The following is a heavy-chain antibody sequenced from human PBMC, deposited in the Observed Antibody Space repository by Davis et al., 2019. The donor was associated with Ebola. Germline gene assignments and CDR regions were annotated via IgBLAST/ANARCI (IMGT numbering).Heavy chain of an antibody. CDR1: GFTVSSNY. CDR2: IYSGGST. CDR3: EKGTGDTGYYFDY. V-gene: IGHV3-66*01. D-gene: IGHD7-27*01. J-gene: IGHJ4*02. Sequence: GESLKISCAASGFTVSSNYMSWARQAPGKGLEWVSVIYSGGSTYYADPLKGRFTISRDNSRNTLYLQLNSLRAEDTAVYYCEKGTGDTGYYFDYWGQGTLVTVSS.